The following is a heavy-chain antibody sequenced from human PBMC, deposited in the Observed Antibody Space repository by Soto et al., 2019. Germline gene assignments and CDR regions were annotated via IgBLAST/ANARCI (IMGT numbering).Heavy chain of an antibody. CDR1: GFSLSTSGVG. J-gene: IGHJ4*02. CDR2: IYWDDDK. CDR3: AHVYGGYDNFDY. Sequence: QITWKESGPTLVKPTQTLTLTCTFSGFSLSTSGVGVGWIRQPPGKALEWLALIYWDDDKRYSPSLKSRLTITKDTPKNQVVLTMTNMDPVDTATYYCAHVYGGYDNFDYWGQGTLVTVSS. V-gene: IGHV2-5*02. D-gene: IGHD5-12*01.